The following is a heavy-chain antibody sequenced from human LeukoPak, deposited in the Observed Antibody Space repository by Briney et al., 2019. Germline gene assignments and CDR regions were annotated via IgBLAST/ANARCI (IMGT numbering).Heavy chain of an antibody. CDR3: ASSSREY. CDR1: GFTFSNHW. J-gene: IGHJ4*02. CDR2: IKQDGSER. V-gene: IGHV3-7*01. D-gene: IGHD6-13*01. Sequence: GGSLRLSCAASGFTFSNHWMSWVRQAPGKGLEWVANIKQDGSERYYVDPVKGRFTISRDNAKNSLYLQMNSLRAEDTAVYYCASSSREYWGQGTLVTVSS.